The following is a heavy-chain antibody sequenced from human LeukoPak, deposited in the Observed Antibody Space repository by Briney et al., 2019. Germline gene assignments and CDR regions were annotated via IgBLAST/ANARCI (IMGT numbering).Heavy chain of an antibody. Sequence: PSETLSLTCTVSGGSISSSSYYWGWIRQPPGKGLEWIGSIYYSGSTYYNPSLKSRVTISVDTSKNQFSLKLSSVTAADTAVYYCARDFELERRMRRNIDAFDIWGQGTMVTVSS. CDR3: ARDFELERRMRRNIDAFDI. J-gene: IGHJ3*02. V-gene: IGHV4-39*07. D-gene: IGHD1-1*01. CDR2: IYYSGST. CDR1: GGSISSSSYY.